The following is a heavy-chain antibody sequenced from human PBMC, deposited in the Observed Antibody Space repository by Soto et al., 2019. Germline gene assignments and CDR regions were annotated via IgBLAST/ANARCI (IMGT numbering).Heavy chain of an antibody. J-gene: IGHJ4*02. CDR3: ARTYYYDSTGYYRTFDY. Sequence: VGSLRLSCAASGFTVGSYAMSLVRLAPGKGLEWVSVAGPSGSSTFYADSVRGRFTISRDNVENTLYLQMNSLRVADTALYFCARTYYYDSTGYYRTFDYWGQGTLVTVSS. V-gene: IGHV3-23*01. CDR1: GFTVGSYA. D-gene: IGHD3-22*01. CDR2: AGPSGSST.